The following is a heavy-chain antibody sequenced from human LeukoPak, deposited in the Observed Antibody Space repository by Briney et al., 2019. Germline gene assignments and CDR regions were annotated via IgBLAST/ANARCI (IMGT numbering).Heavy chain of an antibody. V-gene: IGHV3-23*01. J-gene: IGHJ4*02. Sequence: GGSLRLSCAASGFTFSSYAMSWVRQAPGMGLEWVSIIGSNGDITYYADSVKGRFTISRDNSKNTLYLQMKSLRAEETAVYYCARDIDNGDYVVYWGQGTLVTVSS. CDR1: GFTFSSYA. D-gene: IGHD4-17*01. CDR3: ARDIDNGDYVVY. CDR2: IGSNGDIT.